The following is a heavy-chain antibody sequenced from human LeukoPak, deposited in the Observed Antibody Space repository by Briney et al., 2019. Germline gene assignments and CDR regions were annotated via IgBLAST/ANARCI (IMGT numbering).Heavy chain of an antibody. Sequence: GGSLRLSCAASGFTFSDYYMSWIRQAPGKGLEWVSYISSSGSTIYYADSVKGRFTISRDNAKNSLYLQMNSLRAEDTAVYYCASIIVGASDDAFDIWGQGTMVTVSS. CDR3: ASIIVGASDDAFDI. D-gene: IGHD1-26*01. V-gene: IGHV3-11*04. CDR2: ISSSGSTI. CDR1: GFTFSDYY. J-gene: IGHJ3*02.